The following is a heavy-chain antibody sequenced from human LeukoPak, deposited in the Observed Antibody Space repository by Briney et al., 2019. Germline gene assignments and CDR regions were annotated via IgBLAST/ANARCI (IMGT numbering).Heavy chain of an antibody. CDR2: VTYGDNID. CDR1: GFTFNNYG. Sequence: TGGSLRLSCAASGFTFNNYGMHWVRQAPGKGLEWLAVVTYGDNIDYYRDSVKGRFTISRDNSQNTLYLQMNRLRAEDTAVYYCVRERGSGWYRASDYWGQGTLVTVSS. J-gene: IGHJ4*02. D-gene: IGHD6-19*01. CDR3: VRERGSGWYRASDY. V-gene: IGHV3-33*01.